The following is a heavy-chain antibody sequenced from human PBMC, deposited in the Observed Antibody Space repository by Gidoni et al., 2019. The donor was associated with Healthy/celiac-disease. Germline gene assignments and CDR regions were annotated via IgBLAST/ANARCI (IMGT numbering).Heavy chain of an antibody. CDR2: ISGSGGST. J-gene: IGHJ4*02. D-gene: IGHD6-19*01. Sequence: EVQLLESGGGLVQPGGSLRLSCAASGFTFSSYAMSWVRQAPGKGLEWVSAISGSGGSTYYADSVKGRFTISRDNSKNTLYLQMNSLRAEDTAVYYCAHGTGYSSGWDEGVFDYWGQGTLVTVSS. CDR1: GFTFSSYA. V-gene: IGHV3-23*01. CDR3: AHGTGYSSGWDEGVFDY.